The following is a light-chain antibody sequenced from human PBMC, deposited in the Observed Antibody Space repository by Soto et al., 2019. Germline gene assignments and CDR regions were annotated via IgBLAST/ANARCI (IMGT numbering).Light chain of an antibody. Sequence: IVMTQSPATLSVSPGERANLSCRASQSVGTKLAWYQQTPGQAPRLLIYGASNRATGVPARFSGSGSGTDFTLTISSLEPEDFAVYYCQQRTNSPLTFGGGTKVDIK. J-gene: IGKJ4*01. V-gene: IGKV3-11*01. CDR2: GAS. CDR3: QQRTNSPLT. CDR1: QSVGTK.